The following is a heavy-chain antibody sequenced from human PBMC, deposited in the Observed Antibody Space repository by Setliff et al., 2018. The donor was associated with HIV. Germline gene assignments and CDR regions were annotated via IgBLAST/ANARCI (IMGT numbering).Heavy chain of an antibody. V-gene: IGHV4-39*07. CDR3: ARDPHYFD. J-gene: IGHJ3*02. Sequence: SETLSLTCNVSGGSIRSNRDHWGWIRQTPGKGLEWIGSISYSGNTYYHPSLQSRVTISLDMSKDQFSLKVKSVTAADTAIYYCARDPHYFD. CDR1: GGSIRSNRDH. CDR2: ISYSGNT.